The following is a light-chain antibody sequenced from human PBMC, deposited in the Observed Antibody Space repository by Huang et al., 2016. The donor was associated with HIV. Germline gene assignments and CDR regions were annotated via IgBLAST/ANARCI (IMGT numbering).Light chain of an antibody. Sequence: EIVMTQSPATLSVSPGQRVTLSCSANRSVSTNLAWYQQRHGQAPRPLIYGSSTSAPGIPARFSDSGSGTDFSLTISSLQSEDFALYYCHQYNNWLLSFGGGTRV. CDR3: HQYNNWLLS. CDR2: GSS. V-gene: IGKV3-15*01. J-gene: IGKJ4*01. CDR1: RSVSTN.